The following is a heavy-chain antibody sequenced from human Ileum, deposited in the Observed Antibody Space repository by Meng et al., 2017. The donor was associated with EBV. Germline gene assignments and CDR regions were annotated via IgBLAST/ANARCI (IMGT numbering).Heavy chain of an antibody. J-gene: IGHJ4*02. D-gene: IGHD3-16*01. CDR2: ILHAGVT. CDR3: ARGEDYTWDV. V-gene: IGHV4-4*02. Sequence: QVRLHESGPRLVKPSGTLSLTCSVSDDSTIRSNWRSWVRQPPGKGLEWIGEILHAGVTNYNPSLKSRVSMSVDRSRIQASLNLNSVTAADTAIYYCARGEDYTWDVWGQGILVTVSS. CDR1: DDSTIRSNW.